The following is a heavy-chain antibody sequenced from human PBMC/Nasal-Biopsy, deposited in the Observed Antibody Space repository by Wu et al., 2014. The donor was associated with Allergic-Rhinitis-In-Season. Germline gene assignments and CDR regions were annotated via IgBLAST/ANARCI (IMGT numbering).Heavy chain of an antibody. CDR1: GFTFSKAW. Sequence: LRLSCAGSGFTFSKAWMSWVRQAPGKGLEWVGRIKSQTDGRTTDYAALVKGRFTISRDDSKTTLYLQMNSLKSEDTAVYYCTTDPGDYADYWGQGTLVTVSS. J-gene: IGHJ4*02. V-gene: IGHV3-15*01. CDR2: IKSQTDGRTT. D-gene: IGHD4-17*01. CDR3: TTDPGDYADY.